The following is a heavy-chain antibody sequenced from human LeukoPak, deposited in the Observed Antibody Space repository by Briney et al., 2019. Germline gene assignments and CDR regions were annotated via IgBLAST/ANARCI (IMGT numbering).Heavy chain of an antibody. J-gene: IGHJ6*02. CDR3: ARGGYFDWLSRYYYYYGMDV. CDR1: GGSFSGYY. Sequence: SETLSLTCAVYGGSFSGYYWSWIRQPPGKGLEWIGEINHSGSTNYNPSLKSRVTISVDTSKNQFSLKLSSVTAADTAVYYCARGGYFDWLSRYYYYYGMDVWGQGTTVTVSS. V-gene: IGHV4-34*01. D-gene: IGHD3-9*01. CDR2: INHSGST.